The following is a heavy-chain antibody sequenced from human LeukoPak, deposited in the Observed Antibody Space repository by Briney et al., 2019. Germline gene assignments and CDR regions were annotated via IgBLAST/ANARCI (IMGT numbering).Heavy chain of an antibody. CDR1: GYTLTGYY. D-gene: IGHD6-13*01. CDR2: INPNNGGT. Sequence: GASVKVSCKASGYTLTGYYMHWVRQAPGQGLEWMGWINPNNGGTNYAQKFQGRVTMTRDTSISTAYMELSRLRSDDTAVYYCARVPIAAAGTLFDYWGQGTLVTVSS. J-gene: IGHJ4*02. V-gene: IGHV1-2*02. CDR3: ARVPIAAAGTLFDY.